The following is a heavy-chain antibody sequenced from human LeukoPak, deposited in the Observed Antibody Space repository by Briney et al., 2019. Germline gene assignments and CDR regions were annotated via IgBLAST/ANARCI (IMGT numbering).Heavy chain of an antibody. D-gene: IGHD5-12*01. J-gene: IGHJ4*02. CDR1: GGSFSGYY. V-gene: IGHV3-7*01. Sequence: ETLSLTCAVYGGSFSGYYWSWVRQAPGKGLEWVANIKQDGSEKYYVDSVKGRFTISRDNAKNSLYLQMSSLRAEDTAVYYCARDLPGYYWGQGTLVTVSS. CDR3: ARDLPGYY. CDR2: IKQDGSEK.